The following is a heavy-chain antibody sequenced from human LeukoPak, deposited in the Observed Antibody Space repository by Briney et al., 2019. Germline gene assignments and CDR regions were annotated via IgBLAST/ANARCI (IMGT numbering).Heavy chain of an antibody. D-gene: IGHD2-2*01. CDR2: IKSKTDGGTT. CDR3: TTRPGDIVVDEYFDY. J-gene: IGHJ4*02. CDR1: GFTFSNAW. Sequence: GGSLRLSCAASGFTFSNAWMNWVRQAPGKGLEWVGRIKSKTDGGTTDYAAPVKGRFTISRDDSKNMLYLQMNSLKTEDTAVYYCTTRPGDIVVDEYFDYWGQGTLVTVSS. V-gene: IGHV3-15*07.